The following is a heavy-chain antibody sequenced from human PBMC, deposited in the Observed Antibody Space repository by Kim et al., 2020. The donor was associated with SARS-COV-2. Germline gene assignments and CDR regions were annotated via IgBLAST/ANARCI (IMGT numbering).Heavy chain of an antibody. D-gene: IGHD2-21*01. CDR3: ASGMWNFDY. CDR2: GST. V-gene: IGHV3-53*01. J-gene: IGHJ4*02. Sequence: GSTYYADSVKGRFTISRDNSKNTLYLQMNSLRAEDTAVYYCASGMWNFDYWGQGTLVTVSS.